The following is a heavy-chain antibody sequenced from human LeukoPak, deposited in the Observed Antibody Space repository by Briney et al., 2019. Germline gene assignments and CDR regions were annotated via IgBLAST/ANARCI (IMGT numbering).Heavy chain of an antibody. CDR3: ATLEVEFDY. V-gene: IGHV3-11*06. CDR1: GFTFSDYY. CDR2: ITSSSSYT. Sequence: SGGSLRLSCAASGFTFSDYYMSWIRQAPGKGLEWVSYITSSSSYTNYAESVKGRFTISRDNAKTSLYLQMNSLRAEDTAVYYCATLEVEFDYWGQGTLVTVSS. J-gene: IGHJ4*02. D-gene: IGHD3-3*01.